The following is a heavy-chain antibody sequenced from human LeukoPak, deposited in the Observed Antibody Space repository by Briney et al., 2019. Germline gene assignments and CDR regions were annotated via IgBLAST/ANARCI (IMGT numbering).Heavy chain of an antibody. J-gene: IGHJ1*01. Sequence: PGGSLRLSCAASGFTFSSYSMNWVRQVPGKGLEWISLISWNSGTIGYADSVKGRFTISRDKANNFLYLQMNSLRAEDTALYYCARAYKDRSLAGKKEFFQHWGQGTLVTVSS. V-gene: IGHV3-9*01. CDR3: ARAYKDRSLAGKKEFFQH. CDR2: ISWNSGTI. CDR1: GFTFSSYS. D-gene: IGHD6-19*01.